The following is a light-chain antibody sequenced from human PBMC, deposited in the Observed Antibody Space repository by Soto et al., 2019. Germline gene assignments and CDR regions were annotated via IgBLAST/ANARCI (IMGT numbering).Light chain of an antibody. CDR1: SRDVGGYNY. J-gene: IGLJ1*01. V-gene: IGLV2-11*01. CDR3: CSYAGSYTLYV. CDR2: DVS. Sequence: QSALTQPRSVSGSPGQSVTISCTGTSRDVGGYNYVSWYQQYPGKAPKLMIYDVSKRPSGVPDRFSGSKSGNTASLTISGLQAEDEADYYCCSYAGSYTLYVFGTGTKLTVL.